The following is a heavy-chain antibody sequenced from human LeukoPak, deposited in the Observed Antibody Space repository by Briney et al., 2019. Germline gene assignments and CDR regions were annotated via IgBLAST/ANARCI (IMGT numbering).Heavy chain of an antibody. V-gene: IGHV3-23*01. CDR1: GFTFSSYA. D-gene: IGHD1-26*01. Sequence: GGSPRLSCADSGFTFSSYAMSWVRQAPGKGLEWVSTISGSGETTYYADSVKGRFTISRDNAKNSLYLQMNSLRAEDTAAYYCARGGAADYWGQGTLVTVSS. CDR3: ARGGAADY. CDR2: ISGSGETT. J-gene: IGHJ4*02.